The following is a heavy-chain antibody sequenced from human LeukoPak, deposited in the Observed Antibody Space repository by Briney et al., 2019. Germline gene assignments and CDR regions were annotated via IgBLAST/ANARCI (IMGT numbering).Heavy chain of an antibody. CDR3: ARAHRLLWFGERGDYFDY. V-gene: IGHV3-23*01. Sequence: GGSLRLSCAASGFSFSNYAMTWVRQAPGKGLAWVSSISSSAGSTNFADSVKGRFTISTDTSKNTLYLQMNSLRAEDTAVYYCARAHRLLWFGERGDYFDYWGQGTLVTVSS. CDR1: GFSFSNYA. J-gene: IGHJ4*02. CDR2: ISSSAGST. D-gene: IGHD3-10*01.